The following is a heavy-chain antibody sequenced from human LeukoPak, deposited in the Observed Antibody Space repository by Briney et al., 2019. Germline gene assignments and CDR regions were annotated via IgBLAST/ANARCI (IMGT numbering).Heavy chain of an antibody. D-gene: IGHD3-10*01. V-gene: IGHV3-23*01. CDR1: GFTFSSYA. CDR3: AKSPSMVRGVTVDY. Sequence: GGSLRLSCAASGFTFSSYAMSWVRQAPGKGLEWVSAISGSGGSTYYADSVKGRFTISRDNSKNTLYLQMNSLRAEDTAVYYCAKSPSMVRGVTVDYWGQGTLVTVSS. J-gene: IGHJ4*02. CDR2: ISGSGGST.